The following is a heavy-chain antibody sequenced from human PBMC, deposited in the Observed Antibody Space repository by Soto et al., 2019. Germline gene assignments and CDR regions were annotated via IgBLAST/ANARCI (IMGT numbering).Heavy chain of an antibody. J-gene: IGHJ4*02. Sequence: PGGSLRLSCAASGFTFSSYAMSWVRQAPGKGLEWVSAISGSCGSTYYADSVKGRFTISRDNSKNTLYLQMNSLRGEDTAMYYCAKETGQRGSSYGAYFDYWGQGTLVTAPQ. V-gene: IGHV3-23*01. CDR1: GFTFSSYA. D-gene: IGHD5-18*01. CDR2: ISGSCGST. CDR3: AKETGQRGSSYGAYFDY.